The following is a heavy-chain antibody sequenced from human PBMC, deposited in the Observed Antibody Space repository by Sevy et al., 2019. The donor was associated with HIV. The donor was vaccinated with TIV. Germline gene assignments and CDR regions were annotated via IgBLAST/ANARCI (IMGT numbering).Heavy chain of an antibody. V-gene: IGHV4-39*01. CDR1: DGSISSSSYY. CDR2: IYYSGST. Sequence: SETLSLTCTVSDGSISSSSYYWGWIRQPPGKGLEWIGSIYYSGSTYYNPSLKSRVTISVDTSKNQFSLKLSSVTAADTAVYYCARPSGYDSTGFYYWGQGTLVTVSS. D-gene: IGHD3-22*01. J-gene: IGHJ4*02. CDR3: ARPSGYDSTGFYY.